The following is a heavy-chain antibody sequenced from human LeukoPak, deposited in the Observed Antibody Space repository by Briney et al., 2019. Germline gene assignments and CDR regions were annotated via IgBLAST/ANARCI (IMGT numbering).Heavy chain of an antibody. Sequence: GGSLRLSCAASGFTFSSYEMNWVRQAPGKGLEWVSYISSSGSAIYYADSVKGRFTISRDNAKNSLYLQMNSLRAEDTAVYYCAKSGYNRFDYWGQGTLVTVSS. D-gene: IGHD5-24*01. V-gene: IGHV3-48*03. CDR1: GFTFSSYE. CDR2: ISSSGSAI. CDR3: AKSGYNRFDY. J-gene: IGHJ4*02.